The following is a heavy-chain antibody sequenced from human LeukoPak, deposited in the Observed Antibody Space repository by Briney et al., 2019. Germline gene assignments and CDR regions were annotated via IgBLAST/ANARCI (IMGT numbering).Heavy chain of an antibody. CDR1: GGTFSSYA. V-gene: IGHV1-18*01. CDR3: ARDWDIVLMVYGMDV. D-gene: IGHD2-8*01. J-gene: IGHJ6*02. CDR2: ISAYNGNT. Sequence: ASVKVSCKASGGTFSSYAISWVRQAPGQGLEWMGWISAYNGNTNYAQKLQGRVTMTTDTSTSTAYMELRSLRSDDTAVYYCARDWDIVLMVYGMDVWGQGTTVTVSS.